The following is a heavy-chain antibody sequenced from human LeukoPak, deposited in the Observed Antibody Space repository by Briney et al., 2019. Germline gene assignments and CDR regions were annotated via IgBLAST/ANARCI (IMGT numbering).Heavy chain of an antibody. D-gene: IGHD5-12*01. J-gene: IGHJ4*02. V-gene: IGHV3-30-3*01. CDR3: ARDPGYSGYDPFDY. Sequence: QPGRSLILSCAASGFTFSSYAMHWVRQAPGKGLEWVAVISYDGSNKYYADSVKGRFTISRDNSKNTLYLQMNSLRAEDTAVYYCARDPGYSGYDPFDYWGQGTLVTVSS. CDR1: GFTFSSYA. CDR2: ISYDGSNK.